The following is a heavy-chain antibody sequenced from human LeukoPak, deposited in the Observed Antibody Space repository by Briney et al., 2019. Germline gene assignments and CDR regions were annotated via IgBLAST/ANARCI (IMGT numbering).Heavy chain of an antibody. CDR2: IIPIFGTA. V-gene: IGHV1-69*06. Sequence: SVKVSCKASGGTFSSYAISWVRQAPGQGLEWMGRIIPIFGTANYAQKFQGRVTITAEKSTSTAYMELSSLRSEDTAVYYCAKEPASRLSGYYYMDVWGKGTTVTVSS. CDR3: AKEPASRLSGYYYMDV. J-gene: IGHJ6*03. D-gene: IGHD2/OR15-2a*01. CDR1: GGTFSSYA.